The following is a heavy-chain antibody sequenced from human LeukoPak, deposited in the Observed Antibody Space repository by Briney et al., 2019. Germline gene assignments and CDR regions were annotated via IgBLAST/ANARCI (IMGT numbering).Heavy chain of an antibody. D-gene: IGHD2-2*01. CDR3: ARYQLLSEAWFAP. CDR2: IYYSGGT. Sequence: SQTLSLTCTVSGGSISSGDYYWSWTRQPPGKGLEWIGYIYYSGGTYYNPSLKSRVTISVDTSKNQFSLKLSSVTAADTPVYYGARYQLLSEAWFAPGAQGPLATVS. J-gene: IGHJ5*02. V-gene: IGHV4-30-4*08. CDR1: GGSISSGDYY.